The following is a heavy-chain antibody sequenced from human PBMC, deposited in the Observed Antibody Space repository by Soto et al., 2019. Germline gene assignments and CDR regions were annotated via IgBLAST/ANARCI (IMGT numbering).Heavy chain of an antibody. V-gene: IGHV3-23*01. J-gene: IGHJ4*02. D-gene: IGHD6-13*01. Sequence: EVQLLASGGGLVQPGGSPRLSCAASGFTFSSYAMSWVRQAPGKGLEWVSTISSSGGTTYYADSVKGRFTISRDNSKNTLYLQMNSLRAEDTAVFYCAKLIAAAATGYWGQGTLVTVSS. CDR2: ISSSGGTT. CDR3: AKLIAAAATGY. CDR1: GFTFSSYA.